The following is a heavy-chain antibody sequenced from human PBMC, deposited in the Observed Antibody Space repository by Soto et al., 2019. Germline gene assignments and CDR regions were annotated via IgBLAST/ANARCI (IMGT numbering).Heavy chain of an antibody. J-gene: IGHJ6*02. V-gene: IGHV3-66*01. Sequence: GGSLRLSCAASGFTVSSNYMSWVRQAPGKGLEWISIIYSAGNTYYADSVKGRFTISRDNSKNTLYLQMNSLGAEDTAVYYCARDFVVGGPTINYYYGMDVWGQGTTVSSSS. CDR2: IYSAGNT. CDR1: GFTVSSNY. D-gene: IGHD1-26*01. CDR3: ARDFVVGGPTINYYYGMDV.